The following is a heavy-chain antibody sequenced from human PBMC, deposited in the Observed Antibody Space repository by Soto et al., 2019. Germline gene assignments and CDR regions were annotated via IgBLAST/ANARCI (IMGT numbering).Heavy chain of an antibody. Sequence: QVQLVESGGGVVQPGRSLRLSCAASGFTFSSYAMHWVRQAPGKGLEWVAVISYDGSNKYYADSVKGRFTISRDNSKNTLYLQMNSLRAEDTAVYYCARDGSPLIVVVTNWFDPWGQCTLVTVSS. D-gene: IGHD3-22*01. CDR1: GFTFSSYA. CDR2: ISYDGSNK. V-gene: IGHV3-30-3*01. J-gene: IGHJ5*02. CDR3: ARDGSPLIVVVTNWFDP.